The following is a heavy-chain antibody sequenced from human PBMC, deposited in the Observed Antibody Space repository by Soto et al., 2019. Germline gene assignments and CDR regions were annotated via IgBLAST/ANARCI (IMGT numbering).Heavy chain of an antibody. CDR3: AREPSHDYGDYDI. Sequence: QVQLQESGPGLVKPSQTLSLTCTVSGGSISSGGYYWSWIRQHPGKGLEWTGYIYYSGSTYYNPSLTSRVTISVDTSKNQFSLKLSSVTAADTAVYYCAREPSHDYGDYDIRGQGTMVTVSS. D-gene: IGHD4-17*01. CDR2: IYYSGST. V-gene: IGHV4-31*03. CDR1: GGSISSGGYY. J-gene: IGHJ3*02.